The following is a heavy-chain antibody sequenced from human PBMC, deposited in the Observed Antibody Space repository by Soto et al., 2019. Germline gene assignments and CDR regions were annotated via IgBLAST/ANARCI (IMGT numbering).Heavy chain of an antibody. CDR2: INPNSGRT. CDR3: AISVRYSSSWYYFDY. V-gene: IGHV1-2*02. J-gene: IGHJ4*02. Sequence: WASVKVSCKASGYTFTGYYMHWVRQAPGQGLEWMGWINPNSGRTNYAQKFQGRVTMTRDTSISTAYMELSRLRSDDTAVYYCAISVRYSSSWYYFDYWGQGTLVTVSS. D-gene: IGHD6-13*01. CDR1: GYTFTGYY.